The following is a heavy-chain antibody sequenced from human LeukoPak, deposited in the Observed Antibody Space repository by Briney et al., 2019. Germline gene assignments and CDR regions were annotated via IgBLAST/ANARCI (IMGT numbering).Heavy chain of an antibody. Sequence: PGGSLRLSCAASGFTFSSYAMSWVRQAPGKGLQWVGRHKRKTAGGTTDYAAPVQGRFTISTDDSKNTLYLQMNSLSTEDTGIYYCATGTEESTGLRPYFFYMDVWGTGTTVTVSS. J-gene: IGHJ6*03. CDR2: HKRKTAGGTT. D-gene: IGHD2/OR15-2a*01. V-gene: IGHV3-15*01. CDR3: ATGTEESTGLRPYFFYMDV. CDR1: GFTFSSYA.